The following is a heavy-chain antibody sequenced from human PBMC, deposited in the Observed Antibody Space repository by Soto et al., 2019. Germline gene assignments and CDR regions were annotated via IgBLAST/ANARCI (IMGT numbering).Heavy chain of an antibody. V-gene: IGHV3-23*01. CDR1: GFTFSNFA. CDR3: AKDRYTYNTAGFDY. D-gene: IGHD3-16*02. CDR2: ISGSGGDT. Sequence: GXLGLSCAVSGFTFSNFAMSWVRQAPGKGLEWVSAISGSGGDTWYKDSVEGRFTISRDNSKNTLFLHLSSLRSEDTAIYYCAKDRYTYNTAGFDYWGQGTLVTVSS. J-gene: IGHJ4*02.